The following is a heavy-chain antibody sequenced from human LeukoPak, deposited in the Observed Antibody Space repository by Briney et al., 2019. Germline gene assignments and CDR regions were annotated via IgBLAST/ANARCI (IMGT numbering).Heavy chain of an antibody. V-gene: IGHV4-59*01. CDR3: AKTDHKWGGAFDI. CDR1: GGSISSYY. Sequence: SETLSLTCTVSGGSISSYYWSWIRQPPGKGLEWIGYIYYSGSTNYNPSLKSRVTISVDTSKNQFSLKLSSVTAADTAVYYCAKTDHKWGGAFDIWGQGTMVTVSS. D-gene: IGHD7-27*01. J-gene: IGHJ3*02. CDR2: IYYSGST.